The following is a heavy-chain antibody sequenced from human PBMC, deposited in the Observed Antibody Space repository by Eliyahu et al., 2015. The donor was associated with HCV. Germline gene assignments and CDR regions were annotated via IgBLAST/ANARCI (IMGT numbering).Heavy chain of an antibody. Sequence: QVQLQESGPGLVKPSETLSLTCTVSGDSVSNSFWSWIRQPPGKGLQWVGYVYHSGSTNYDPSLRSRATISVDTSKNQVSLRLTSVTAADTAMYYCARWVLVTGGYFDSLGQGTLVTVSS. J-gene: IGHJ4*02. CDR1: GDSVSNSF. CDR3: ARWVLVTGGYFDS. V-gene: IGHV4-59*02. CDR2: VYHSGST. D-gene: IGHD2-21*02.